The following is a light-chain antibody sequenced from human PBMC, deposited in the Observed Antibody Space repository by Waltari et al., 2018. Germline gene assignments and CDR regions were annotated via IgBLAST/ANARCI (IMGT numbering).Light chain of an antibody. CDR1: SSDIGRYNY. CDR2: DVT. CDR3: SSYTTNSTVV. Sequence: QSALTQPASVSGSPGQSITISCTGTSSDIGRYNYVAWYQQHPDRAPKFMIFDVTKRPSGVSDRFSGSKAGNTASLTISGLQPEDEADYYCSSYTTNSTVVFGGGTKLTVL. J-gene: IGLJ2*01. V-gene: IGLV2-14*03.